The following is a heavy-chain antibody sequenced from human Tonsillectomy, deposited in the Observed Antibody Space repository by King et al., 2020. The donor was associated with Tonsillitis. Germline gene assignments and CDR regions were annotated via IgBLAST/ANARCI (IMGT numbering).Heavy chain of an antibody. CDR1: GFTFSSYA. J-gene: IGHJ3*02. CDR3: AKREGAFDI. Sequence: VQLVESGGGWVQPGGSLRLSFAASGFTFSSYAMSWVRQAPGKGLEWGSAFSVSGGATYYADSVKGRFTSSRYNSKNTLYLQMNSLRAEDTAVYYCAKREGAFDIWGQGTMVTVSS. V-gene: IGHV3-23*04. CDR2: FSVSGGAT.